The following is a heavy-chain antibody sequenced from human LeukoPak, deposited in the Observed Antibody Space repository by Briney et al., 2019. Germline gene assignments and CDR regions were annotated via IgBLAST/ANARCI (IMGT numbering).Heavy chain of an antibody. CDR2: ISYDGSNK. V-gene: IGHV3-30*03. Sequence: PGGSLRLSCAASGFTFSSYSMNWVRQAPGKGLEWVAVISYDGSNKYYADSVKGRFTISRDNSKNTLYLQMNSLRAEDTAVYYCARFYYYYYMDVWGKGTTVTVSS. J-gene: IGHJ6*03. CDR3: ARFYYYYYMDV. CDR1: GFTFSSYS.